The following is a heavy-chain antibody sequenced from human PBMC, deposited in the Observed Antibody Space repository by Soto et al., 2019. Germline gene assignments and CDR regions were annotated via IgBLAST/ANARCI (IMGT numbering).Heavy chain of an antibody. V-gene: IGHV1-58*01. Sequence: ASVKVSCKASGFTFTSSAVQWVRQARGQRLEWIGWIVVGSGNTDYAQKFQERVTITRDMSTSTAYMELSSLRSEDTAVYYCAAGFVLRFLEWLPQTDYWGQGTLVTVSS. J-gene: IGHJ4*02. CDR3: AAGFVLRFLEWLPQTDY. D-gene: IGHD3-3*01. CDR1: GFTFTSSA. CDR2: IVVGSGNT.